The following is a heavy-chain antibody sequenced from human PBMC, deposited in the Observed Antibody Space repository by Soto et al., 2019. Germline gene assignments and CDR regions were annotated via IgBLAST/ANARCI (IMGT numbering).Heavy chain of an antibody. V-gene: IGHV1-18*01. D-gene: IGHD2-2*01. Sequence: GASVEVCCTASGDTLTIWRIVGVRKAPGQGLEWMGWITAYNGNTNYVQKLQGRVTMTTDTSTSTTYMELRSLRSDDTAVYYCARWYCSGISCYAGALDIWGQGTMVTVSS. CDR2: ITAYNGNT. J-gene: IGHJ3*02. CDR1: GDTLTIWR. CDR3: ARWYCSGISCYAGALDI.